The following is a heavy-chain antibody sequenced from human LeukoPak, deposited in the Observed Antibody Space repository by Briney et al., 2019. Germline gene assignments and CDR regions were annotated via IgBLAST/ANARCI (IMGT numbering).Heavy chain of an antibody. CDR2: IYPDDSNT. D-gene: IGHD4-17*01. CDR1: GYSFTNYW. V-gene: IGHV5-51*01. J-gene: IGHJ4*02. Sequence: GESLKISCKGSGYSFTNYWIGWVRQMPGKGLEWMGIIYPDDSNTKYSPSFQGLVTISADKSISTAYLQWSSLKASDTAMYYCARRPGDYKEFDYWGQGTLVTVSS. CDR3: ARRPGDYKEFDY.